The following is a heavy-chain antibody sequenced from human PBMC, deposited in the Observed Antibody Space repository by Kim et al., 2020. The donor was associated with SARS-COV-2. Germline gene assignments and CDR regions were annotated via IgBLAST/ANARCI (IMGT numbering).Heavy chain of an antibody. CDR2: ISSNGGST. D-gene: IGHD6-19*01. CDR3: VKGATGTIAVATFDY. J-gene: IGHJ4*02. Sequence: GGSLRLSCSASGFTFSSYAMHWVRQAPGKGLEYVSAISSNGGSTYYADSVKGRFTISRDNSKNTLYLQMSSLRAEDTAVYYCVKGATGTIAVATFDYWGQGTLVTVSS. CDR1: GFTFSSYA. V-gene: IGHV3-64D*06.